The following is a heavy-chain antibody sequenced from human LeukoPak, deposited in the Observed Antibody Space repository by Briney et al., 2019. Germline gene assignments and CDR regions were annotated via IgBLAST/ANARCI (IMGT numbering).Heavy chain of an antibody. D-gene: IGHD6-6*01. Sequence: SETLSLTCTVSGYSISSGYYWGWIRQPPGKGLEWIGSIYHSGSTYYNPSLRSRVTISVDTSKNQFSLKLSSVTAADTAVYYCARDGIAAPRAASDYWGQGTLVTVSS. CDR3: ARDGIAAPRAASDY. CDR1: GYSISSGYY. CDR2: IYHSGST. J-gene: IGHJ4*02. V-gene: IGHV4-38-2*02.